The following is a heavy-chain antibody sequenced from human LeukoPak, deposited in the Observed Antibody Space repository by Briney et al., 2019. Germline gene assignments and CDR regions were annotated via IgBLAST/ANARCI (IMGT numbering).Heavy chain of an antibody. J-gene: IGHJ4*02. CDR3: ARDSTIVRFYW. CDR2: IYTSGNT. D-gene: IGHD2/OR15-2a*01. Sequence: SETLSLTCTVSGGSISRGSYYWSWIRQPAGKGLEWIGRIYTSGNTNYNPSLKGRVSISVDTSKNQFSLKLSSVTAADTAVYYCARDSTIVRFYWWGQGTLVTVSS. CDR1: GGSISRGSYY. V-gene: IGHV4-61*02.